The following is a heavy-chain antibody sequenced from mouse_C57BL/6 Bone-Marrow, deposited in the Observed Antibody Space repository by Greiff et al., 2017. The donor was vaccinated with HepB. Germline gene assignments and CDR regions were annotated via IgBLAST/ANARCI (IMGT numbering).Heavy chain of an antibody. CDR3: ARSHYGSSYGAMDY. J-gene: IGHJ4*01. CDR1: GYAFSSYW. Sequence: VKLQESGAELVKPGASVKISCKASGYAFSSYWMNWVKQRPGKGLEWIGQIYPGDGDTNYNGKFKGKATLTADKSSSTAYMQLSSLTSEDSAVYFCARSHYGSSYGAMDYWGQGTSVTVSS. D-gene: IGHD1-1*01. CDR2: IYPGDGDT. V-gene: IGHV1-80*01.